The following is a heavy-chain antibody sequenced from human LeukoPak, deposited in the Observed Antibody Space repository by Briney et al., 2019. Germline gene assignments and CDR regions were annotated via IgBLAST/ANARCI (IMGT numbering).Heavy chain of an antibody. Sequence: SETLSLTCTVSGGSISSYYWSWIRQPAGKGLEWIGRIYTSGSTNYNPSLKSRVTMSVDTSKNRFSLKLSSVTAADTAVYYCARGGRYYDLWSEPYDAFDIWGQGTMVTVSS. CDR3: ARGGRYYDLWSEPYDAFDI. CDR2: IYTSGST. CDR1: GGSISSYY. J-gene: IGHJ3*02. V-gene: IGHV4-4*07. D-gene: IGHD3-3*01.